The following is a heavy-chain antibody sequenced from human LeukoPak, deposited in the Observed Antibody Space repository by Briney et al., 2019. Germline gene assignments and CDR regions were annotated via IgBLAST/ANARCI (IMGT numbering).Heavy chain of an antibody. CDR3: ARDPYDTNAYGAFDI. Sequence: WGSLRLSCAASGFTFSSYSMNWVRQAPGKGLEWVANINQDGSGKEYVDSVKGRFTISRDNAKNSLFLQMNNLRAEDMAVYYCARDPYDTNAYGAFDIWGQGTMVTVSS. D-gene: IGHD3-16*01. J-gene: IGHJ3*02. V-gene: IGHV3-7*01. CDR1: GFTFSSYS. CDR2: INQDGSGK.